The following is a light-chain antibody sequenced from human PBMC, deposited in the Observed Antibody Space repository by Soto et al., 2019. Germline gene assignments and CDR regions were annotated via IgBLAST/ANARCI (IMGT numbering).Light chain of an antibody. V-gene: IGKV3-15*01. Sequence: EIVMTQSPATLSVSPGERATLSCRASQSVSSNLAWYQQKPGQAPRLLMYRASTRATGIPDRFSGSGSGTEFTLTISSLQSEDFAVYYCQQHNNWPPWTFGQGTKVEIK. J-gene: IGKJ1*01. CDR1: QSVSSN. CDR2: RAS. CDR3: QQHNNWPPWT.